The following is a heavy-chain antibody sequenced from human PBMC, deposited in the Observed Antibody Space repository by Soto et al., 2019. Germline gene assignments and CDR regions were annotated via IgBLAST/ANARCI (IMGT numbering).Heavy chain of an antibody. V-gene: IGHV4-59*02. CDR3: ARSYYDSTGFAVDP. Sequence: QMQLQASGPGLVKPSETLSLTCNVSGASVSHGYWSWIRQPPGKGLEWIGFMYFGGSFNYNPSLTGRATLXVXTXXNPSSMKLPSVTASDTAVYYCARSYYDSTGFAVDPWGQGTLVTVSS. J-gene: IGHJ5*02. CDR1: GASVSHGY. CDR2: MYFGGSF. D-gene: IGHD3-22*01.